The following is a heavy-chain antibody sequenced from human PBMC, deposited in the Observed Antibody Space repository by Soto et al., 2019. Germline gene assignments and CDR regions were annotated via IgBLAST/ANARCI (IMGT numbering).Heavy chain of an antibody. V-gene: IGHV1-18*01. CDR3: ARVLYYYDSSGYYHFDY. J-gene: IGHJ4*02. CDR2: ISAYNGNT. Sequence: QVQLVQSGAEVKKPGASVKVSCKASGYTFTSYGISWVRQAPGQGLEWMGWISAYNGNTNYAQKLQGRVTMTTDTSTITAYMELRSRRSDDTAVYYCARVLYYYDSSGYYHFDYCGQGTLVTVSA. CDR1: GYTFTSYG. D-gene: IGHD3-22*01.